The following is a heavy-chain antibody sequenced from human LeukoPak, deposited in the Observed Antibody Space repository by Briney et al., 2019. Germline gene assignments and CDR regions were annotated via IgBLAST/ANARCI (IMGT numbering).Heavy chain of an antibody. V-gene: IGHV4-39*01. D-gene: IGHD1-26*01. CDR1: GDSTSSDRYY. Sequence: SETLSLTCTIFGDSTSSDRYYGGWVRQPPGKGLEWIGNIYYSGSTYYNPSLKSRVTMSVDTSKNQFFLKLNSVTAADTAVYYCARGRPYSGGYHLDYWGQGTLVTVSP. CDR3: ARGRPYSGGYHLDY. J-gene: IGHJ4*02. CDR2: IYYSGST.